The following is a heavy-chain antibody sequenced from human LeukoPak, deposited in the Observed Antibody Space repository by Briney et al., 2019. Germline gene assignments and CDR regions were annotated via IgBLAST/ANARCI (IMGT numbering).Heavy chain of an antibody. V-gene: IGHV5-51*01. CDR1: GYSFTSYW. CDR3: ARHRYSSSWYLDY. J-gene: IGHJ4*02. Sequence: GASLQISCKGSGYSFTSYWIGWGRQMPGKGLEWMGIIYPGDSDTRYSPSFQGQVTISADKSISTAYLQWSSLKASDTAMYYCARHRYSSSWYLDYWGQGTLVTVSS. D-gene: IGHD6-13*01. CDR2: IYPGDSDT.